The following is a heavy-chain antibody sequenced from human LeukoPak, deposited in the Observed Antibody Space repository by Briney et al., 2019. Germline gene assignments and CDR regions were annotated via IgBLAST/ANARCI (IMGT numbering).Heavy chain of an antibody. Sequence: SETLSLTCAVYGGSFSGYYWSWIRQPPGKGLEWIGEINHSGSTNYNPSLKSRVTISVDTSKNQFSLKLSSVTAADTAVYYCARRARIGGAFDIWGQGTMVTVSS. V-gene: IGHV4-34*01. D-gene: IGHD2/OR15-2a*01. CDR2: INHSGST. J-gene: IGHJ3*02. CDR3: ARRARIGGAFDI. CDR1: GGSFSGYY.